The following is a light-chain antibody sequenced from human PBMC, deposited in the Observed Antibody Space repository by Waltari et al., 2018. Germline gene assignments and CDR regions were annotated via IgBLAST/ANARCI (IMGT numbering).Light chain of an antibody. CDR1: FSDVGRYDY. CDR3: TSYTISPTTPSI. CDR2: DVT. V-gene: IGLV2-14*03. J-gene: IGLJ1*01. Sequence: QSALTQPASVSGSPGQSITISCTGTFSDVGRYDYVSWYQQHQGKAPKLLFNDVTDRPSGVAVRFSGSTSGNAAPLTIARLHADYEAVYYCTSYTISPTTPSIFGTGTQVTV.